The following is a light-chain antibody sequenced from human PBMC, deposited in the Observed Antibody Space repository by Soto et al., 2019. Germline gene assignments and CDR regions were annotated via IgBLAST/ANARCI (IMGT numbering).Light chain of an antibody. CDR3: ATWDDTLRGYA. Sequence: QSVLTQPPSASGTPGQMVSISCSGSTSNIGNHYVFWYQHLPGTAPKLLIFRNNQRPSGVPDRFSGSGSGTSASLAISGLRSEDEADYYCATWDDTLRGYAFGTGTKVTVL. CDR1: TSNIGNHY. V-gene: IGLV1-47*01. J-gene: IGLJ1*01. CDR2: RNN.